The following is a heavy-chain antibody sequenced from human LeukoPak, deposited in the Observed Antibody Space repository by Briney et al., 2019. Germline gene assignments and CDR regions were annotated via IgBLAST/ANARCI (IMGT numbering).Heavy chain of an antibody. Sequence: ASVKVSCKASGYTFTSYDINWVRQATGQGLEWMGWMNPNSGNTGYAQKFQGRVTVTRNTSISTAYMELSSLRSEDTAVYYCARGESAVAGTNTEYYYYGMDVWGQGTTVTVSS. V-gene: IGHV1-8*01. CDR1: GYTFTSYD. J-gene: IGHJ6*02. CDR3: ARGESAVAGTNTEYYYYGMDV. D-gene: IGHD6-19*01. CDR2: MNPNSGNT.